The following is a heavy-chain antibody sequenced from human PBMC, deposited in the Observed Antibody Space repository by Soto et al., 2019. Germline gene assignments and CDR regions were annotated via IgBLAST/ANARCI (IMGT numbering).Heavy chain of an antibody. CDR1: EFTFSSYG. CDR3: ARARGEAVAGYLDY. Sequence: PGGSLRLSCAASEFTFSSYGMHWVRQAPGKGLEWLAVIWYDGTKRYYADSVKGRFSISRDNSKNTLILQMNSLRAEDTAVYYCARARGEAVAGYLDYWGQGTLVTV. D-gene: IGHD6-19*01. V-gene: IGHV3-33*01. CDR2: IWYDGTKR. J-gene: IGHJ4*02.